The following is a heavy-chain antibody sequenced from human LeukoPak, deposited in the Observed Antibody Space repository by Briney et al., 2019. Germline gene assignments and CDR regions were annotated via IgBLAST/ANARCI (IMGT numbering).Heavy chain of an antibody. CDR3: VREGPRGLAFDV. J-gene: IGHJ3*01. V-gene: IGHV3-11*01. CDR2: ISSSGSTI. D-gene: IGHD3/OR15-3a*01. Sequence: GGSLRLSCAASGFTFSDYYMSWIRQAPGKGLEWVSYISSSGSTIYYADSVKGRFTISRDNAKNSLYLQMNGLRVEDTATYYCVREGPRGLAFDVWGQGTMVTVSS. CDR1: GFTFSDYY.